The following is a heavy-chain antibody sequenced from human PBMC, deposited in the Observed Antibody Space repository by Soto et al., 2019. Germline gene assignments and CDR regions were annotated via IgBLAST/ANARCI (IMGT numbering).Heavy chain of an antibody. V-gene: IGHV4-59*08. D-gene: IGHD3-10*01. Sequence: VQLQESGPGLVKPSETLSLTCTVSGGSISTYYWSWIRQPPGKGLEWIGYIHYSGSTDYNPSLKSRVTISGDTSKNQFSRKLSSVTAADTAVYYCARSTYSDSGSYYLWAFDIWGQGTRVTVSS. CDR3: ARSTYSDSGSYYLWAFDI. CDR1: GGSISTYY. CDR2: IHYSGST. J-gene: IGHJ3*02.